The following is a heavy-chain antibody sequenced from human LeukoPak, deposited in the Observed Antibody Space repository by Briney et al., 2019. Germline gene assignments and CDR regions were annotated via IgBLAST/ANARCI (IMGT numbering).Heavy chain of an antibody. Sequence: TSGGSLRLSCAASGFTFSDYYMSWIRQAPGKGLEWVSYISSSGSTIYYADSVKGRFTISRDNAKNSLYLQMNSLRAEDTAVYYCARDVSPYGSGSPGVWGQGTLVTVSS. J-gene: IGHJ4*02. D-gene: IGHD3-10*01. CDR2: ISSSGSTI. CDR3: ARDVSPYGSGSPGV. V-gene: IGHV3-11*04. CDR1: GFTFSDYY.